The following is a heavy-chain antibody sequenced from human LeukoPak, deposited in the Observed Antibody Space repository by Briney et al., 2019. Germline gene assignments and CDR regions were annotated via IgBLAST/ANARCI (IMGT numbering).Heavy chain of an antibody. D-gene: IGHD3-22*01. V-gene: IGHV4-59*01. Sequence: SETLSLTCTVSGASISSYFWSWIRQPPGKGVEWIGDIHYSGNTNYNPSLKSRVTISVDTSKNQFSLKLTSVTAADTAVYYCTRFYDRSGPHFDYWGQGTLVTVSS. CDR3: TRFYDRSGPHFDY. CDR2: IHYSGNT. CDR1: GASISSYF. J-gene: IGHJ4*02.